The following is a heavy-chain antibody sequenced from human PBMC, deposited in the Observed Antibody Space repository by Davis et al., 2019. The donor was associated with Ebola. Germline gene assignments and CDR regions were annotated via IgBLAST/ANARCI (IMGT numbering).Heavy chain of an antibody. Sequence: GESLKISCVASGVSFSRYDMNWVRQAPGKGLEWVSTLGTSADTYYADSVKGRFTISRDNSKNTLYLQMNGLRVEDTAIYYCAKDTSNIWFDIWGQGTMVTVSS. CDR2: LGTSADT. CDR3: AKDTSNIWFDI. CDR1: GVSFSRYD. D-gene: IGHD1-26*01. J-gene: IGHJ3*02. V-gene: IGHV3-23*01.